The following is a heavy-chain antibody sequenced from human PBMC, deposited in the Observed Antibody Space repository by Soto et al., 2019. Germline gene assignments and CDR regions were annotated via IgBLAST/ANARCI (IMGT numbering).Heavy chain of an antibody. CDR2: IYYSGST. Sequence: SETLSLTCTVSGGSISSGGYYWSWIRQHPGKGLEWIGYIYYSGSTYYNPSLKSRVTISVDTSKNQFSLKLSSVTAADTAVYYCARIYYYDSSGYSTHPYYFDYWGQGTLVTVSS. D-gene: IGHD3-22*01. CDR3: ARIYYYDSSGYSTHPYYFDY. J-gene: IGHJ4*02. V-gene: IGHV4-31*03. CDR1: GGSISSGGYY.